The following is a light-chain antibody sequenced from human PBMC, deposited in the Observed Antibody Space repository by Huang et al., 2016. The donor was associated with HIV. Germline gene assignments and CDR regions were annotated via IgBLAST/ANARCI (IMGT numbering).Light chain of an antibody. CDR3: QQYGTSVLT. CDR2: GAS. CDR1: QSVSSNY. V-gene: IGKV3-20*01. J-gene: IGKJ4*01. Sequence: EIVLTQSPGTLSLSPGERATLSCRASQSVSSNYLAWYQQKPGQAPRLLIYGASNRATGIPDRFSGSGSGTDFTLTNSRLEPEDFAVFYCQQYGTSVLTFGGGTKVEIK.